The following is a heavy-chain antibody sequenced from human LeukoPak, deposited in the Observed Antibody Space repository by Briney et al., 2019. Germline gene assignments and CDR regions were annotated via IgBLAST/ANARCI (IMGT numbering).Heavy chain of an antibody. V-gene: IGHV4-39*07. J-gene: IGHJ6*03. CDR2: IYYSGSN. CDR3: ARVRYGGYPGYYYYYMDV. CDR1: GGSISSSSYY. D-gene: IGHD1-26*01. Sequence: SETLSLTCTVSGGSISSSSYYWGWIRQPPGKGLEWIGSIYYSGSNYYNPSLKSRVTISVDTSKKQLSLKISSVAAARTVVYYSARVRYGGYPGYYYYYMDVWGKGTTVTVSS.